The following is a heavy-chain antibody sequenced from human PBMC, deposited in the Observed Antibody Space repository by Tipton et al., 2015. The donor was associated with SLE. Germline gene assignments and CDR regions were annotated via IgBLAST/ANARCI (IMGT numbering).Heavy chain of an antibody. CDR1: GFTFNNYA. D-gene: IGHD2/OR15-2a*01. CDR2: ISGSGHTT. Sequence: SLRLSCAASGFTFNNYAMNWVRQAPGKGLEWVSGISGSGHTTNYADSVKGRFTISRDNSKNTLSLQMKSLRAEDTAVYYCAKTSISCMAASTCHLHHWGQGTLVTVSS. CDR3: AKTSISCMAASTCHLHH. J-gene: IGHJ1*01. V-gene: IGHV3-23*01.